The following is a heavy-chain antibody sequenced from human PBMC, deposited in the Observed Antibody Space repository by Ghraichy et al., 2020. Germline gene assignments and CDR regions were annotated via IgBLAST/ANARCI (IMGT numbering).Heavy chain of an antibody. Sequence: GESLNISCAASGFTFSSYATHWVRQAPGKGLEWVAVISYDGSNKYYADSVKGRFTISRDNSKNTLYLQMNSLRAEDTAVYYCAKGYSSGWYERNYFDYWGQGTLVTVSS. CDR1: GFTFSSYA. J-gene: IGHJ4*02. V-gene: IGHV3-30*04. CDR3: AKGYSSGWYERNYFDY. CDR2: ISYDGSNK. D-gene: IGHD6-19*01.